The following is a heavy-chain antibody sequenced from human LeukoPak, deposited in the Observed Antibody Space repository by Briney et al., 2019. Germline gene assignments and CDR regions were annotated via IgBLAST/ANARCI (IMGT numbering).Heavy chain of an antibody. CDR1: GGSISSSNW. V-gene: IGHV4-4*02. Sequence: SGTLSLTCAVSGGSISSSNWWSWVRPPPGKGLEWIGYVFHTGSTNYNPSLKSRVTISVDTSKNQFSLKLSSVTAADTAVYYCARDRGSQPFIDYWGQGTLVTVSS. J-gene: IGHJ4*02. D-gene: IGHD1-26*01. CDR2: VFHTGST. CDR3: ARDRGSQPFIDY.